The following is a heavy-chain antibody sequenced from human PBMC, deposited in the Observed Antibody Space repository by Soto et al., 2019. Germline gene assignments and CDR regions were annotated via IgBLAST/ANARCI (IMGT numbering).Heavy chain of an antibody. CDR1: GGSISSYY. J-gene: IGHJ6*02. CDR2: IYYSGST. Sequence: SETLSLTCTVSGGSISSYYWSWIRQPPGKGLEWIGYIYYSGSTNYNPSLKSRVTISVDTSKNQFSLKLSSVTAADTAVYYCARDYIAAAGTTPYYYYHYGMDVWGQGTTVTVSS. CDR3: ARDYIAAAGTTPYYYYHYGMDV. D-gene: IGHD6-13*01. V-gene: IGHV4-59*01.